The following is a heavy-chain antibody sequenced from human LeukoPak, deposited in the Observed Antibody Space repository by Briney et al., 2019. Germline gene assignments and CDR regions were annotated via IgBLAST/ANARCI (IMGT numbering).Heavy chain of an antibody. Sequence: SETLSLTCTVSGGSISSYYWSWIRQPPGKGLEWIGYIYYSGSTKYNPSLKSRVTISVDTSKNQFSLKLSSVTAADTAVYYCARGHKYSSSSGYGDQAFDIWGQGTMVTVSS. J-gene: IGHJ3*02. V-gene: IGHV4-59*01. CDR1: GGSISSYY. CDR3: ARGHKYSSSSGYGDQAFDI. CDR2: IYYSGST. D-gene: IGHD6-6*01.